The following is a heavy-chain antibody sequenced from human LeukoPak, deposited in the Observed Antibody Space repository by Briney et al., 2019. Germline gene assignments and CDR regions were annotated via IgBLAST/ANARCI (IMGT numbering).Heavy chain of an antibody. D-gene: IGHD2-15*01. CDR1: GYTFTSYY. CDR3: ARVRLPCSGGSCYPVDS. V-gene: IGHV1-46*01. Sequence: AAVKVSCKSSGYTFTSYYMHWVRPAPGQGLGWMGIINLSGGSTSYAQKFQGRVTRTGDTSTSTVYMELRSLRSEDTGVYSCARVRLPCSGGSCYPVDSWGQGTLVTVSS. J-gene: IGHJ5*01. CDR2: INLSGGST.